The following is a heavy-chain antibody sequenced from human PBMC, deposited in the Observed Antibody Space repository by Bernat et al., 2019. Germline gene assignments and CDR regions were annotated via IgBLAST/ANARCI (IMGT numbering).Heavy chain of an antibody. V-gene: IGHV3-30*18. J-gene: IGHJ4*02. CDR3: AKVPRAGSPYYDRPIDY. D-gene: IGHD3-22*01. CDR2: ISYDGSNK. CDR1: GFTFSSYG. Sequence: QVQLVESGGGVVQPGRSLRLSCAASGFTFSSYGMHWVRQAPGKGLEWVAVISYDGSNKYYADSVKGRFTISRDNSKNTLYLQMNSLRAEDTAVYYCAKVPRAGSPYYDRPIDYWGQGTLVTVSS.